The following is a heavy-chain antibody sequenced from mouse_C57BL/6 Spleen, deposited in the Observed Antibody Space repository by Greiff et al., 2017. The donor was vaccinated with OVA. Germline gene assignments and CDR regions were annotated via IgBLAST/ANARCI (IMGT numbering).Heavy chain of an antibody. D-gene: IGHD2-2*01. V-gene: IGHV1-62-2*01. CDR1: GYTFTEYT. CDR2: FYPGSGCI. Sequence: QVQLQQSGAELVKPGASVKLSCKASGYTFTEYTIHWVKQRSGQGLEWIGWFYPGSGCIKYNEKFKDKATLTADKSSSTVYMELSRLTSEDSAVYFCERRALTMVTTGDYFDYWGQGTTLTVSS. J-gene: IGHJ2*01. CDR3: ERRALTMVTTGDYFDY.